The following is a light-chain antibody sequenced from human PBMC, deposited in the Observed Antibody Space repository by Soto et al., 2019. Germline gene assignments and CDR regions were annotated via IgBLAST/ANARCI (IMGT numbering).Light chain of an antibody. J-gene: IGKJ4*01. CDR3: QQRSSWPLT. CDR2: DAF. CDR1: QSVGSY. V-gene: IGKV3-11*01. Sequence: EIVLTQSPATLSLSPGERATLSCRASQSVGSYFAWYQQKPGQAPRLLIYDAFSRATGIPARFSGSGSGTDFSLTISSLEPDDFAVYFGQQRSSWPLTFGGGTMVEIK.